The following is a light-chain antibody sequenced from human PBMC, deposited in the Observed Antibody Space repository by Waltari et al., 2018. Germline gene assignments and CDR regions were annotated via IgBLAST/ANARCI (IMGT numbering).Light chain of an antibody. CDR3: SSYAGSNNYVV. CDR2: EVN. CDR1: SSDMGGYNY. V-gene: IGLV2-8*01. J-gene: IGLJ2*01. Sequence: QPALTHPPSASGSPGRSVTLSCLGTSSDMGGYNYVPWYQKHPGKAPKLMIYEVNKRPSGVPDRFSGSKSGNTASLTVSGLQAEDEADYYCSSYAGSNNYVVFGGGTKLTVL.